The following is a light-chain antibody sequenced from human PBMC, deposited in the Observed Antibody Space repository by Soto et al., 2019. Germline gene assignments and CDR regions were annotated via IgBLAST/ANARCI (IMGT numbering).Light chain of an antibody. CDR2: GAS. J-gene: IGKJ1*01. V-gene: IGKV3-15*01. CDR3: QQYYSYPRT. Sequence: EGVMTQSPVTLSVSPGDRAILSCRASHNVNTNLAWYQQRPGQPPRLLIYGASTRDSDVPGRFSGSGSGREFTLTISCLQSEDFATYYCQQYYSYPRTFGQGTKVDIK. CDR1: HNVNTN.